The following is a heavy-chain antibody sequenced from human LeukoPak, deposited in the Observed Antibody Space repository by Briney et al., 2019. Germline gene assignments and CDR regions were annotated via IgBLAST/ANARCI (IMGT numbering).Heavy chain of an antibody. V-gene: IGHV4-30-4*01. CDR2: IYYSGSA. CDR3: ARGTLEWLLRYYYYGMDV. CDR1: GGSISSGDYY. D-gene: IGHD3-3*01. Sequence: SQTLSLTCTVSGGSISSGDYYWSWIRQPPGKGLEWIGYIYYSGSAYYNPSLKSRVTISVDTSKNQFSQKLSSVTAADTAVYYCARGTLEWLLRYYYYGMDVWGQGTTVTVSS. J-gene: IGHJ6*02.